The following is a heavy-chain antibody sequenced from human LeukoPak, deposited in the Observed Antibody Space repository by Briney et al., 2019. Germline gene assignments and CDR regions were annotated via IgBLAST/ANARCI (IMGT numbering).Heavy chain of an antibody. J-gene: IGHJ4*02. CDR1: GFTFSSYE. D-gene: IGHD5-18*01. CDR2: VSSSGSTI. CDR3: AGSGKLVTPWAQDY. Sequence: QPGGSLRLSCAASGFTFSSYEMNWVRQAPGKGLEWVSYVSSSGSTIYYADSVKGRFTISRDNAKNSLYLQMNSLRAEDTAVYYCAGSGKLVTPWAQDYWGQGTLVTVSS. V-gene: IGHV3-48*03.